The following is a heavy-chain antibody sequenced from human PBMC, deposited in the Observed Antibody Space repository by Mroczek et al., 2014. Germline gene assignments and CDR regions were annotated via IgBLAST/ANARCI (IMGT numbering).Heavy chain of an antibody. D-gene: IGHD3-3*01. Sequence: QVQLQQSGAEVKKPGSSVKVSCKASGGTFSSYAISWVRQAPGQGLEWMGGIIPIFGTANYAQKFQGRVTITADESTSTAYMELSSLRSEDTAVYYCARGSRLRFLNNYYYYMDVWGKGTTVTVPS. CDR1: GGTFSSYA. CDR2: IIPIFGTA. J-gene: IGHJ6*03. CDR3: ARGSRLRFLNNYYYYMDV. V-gene: IGHV1-69*01.